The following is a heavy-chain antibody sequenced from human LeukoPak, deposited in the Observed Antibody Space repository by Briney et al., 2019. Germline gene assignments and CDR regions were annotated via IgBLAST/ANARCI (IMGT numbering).Heavy chain of an antibody. D-gene: IGHD5-18*01. V-gene: IGHV1-2*02. CDR3: ASDYVDTAMVRGDYFDY. J-gene: IGHJ4*02. Sequence: ASVKVSCKASGYTVTGYYMHWVRQAPGQGLEWMGWINPNSGGTNYAQKFQGRVTMTRDTSISTAYMELSRLRSDDTAVYYCASDYVDTAMVRGDYFDYWGQGTLVTVSS. CDR2: INPNSGGT. CDR1: GYTVTGYY.